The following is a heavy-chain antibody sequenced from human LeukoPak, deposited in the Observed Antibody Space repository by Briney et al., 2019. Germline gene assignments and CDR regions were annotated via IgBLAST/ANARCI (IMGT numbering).Heavy chain of an antibody. CDR1: GFTFSSFA. J-gene: IGHJ4*02. CDR2: ISYDGSNK. V-gene: IGHV3-30*01. D-gene: IGHD6-6*01. CDR3: AREGAGRGGGYFDY. Sequence: RSLRLSCAASGFTFSSFAMHWVRQAPGKGLEGVAVISYDGSNKYYGDSGEGRFPLFREHFKNTLYLQKKSLRAEDTAVYYCAREGAGRGGGYFDYWGQGTLVTVSS.